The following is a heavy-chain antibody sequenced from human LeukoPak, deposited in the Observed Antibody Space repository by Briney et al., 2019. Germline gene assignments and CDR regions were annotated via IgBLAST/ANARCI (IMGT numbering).Heavy chain of an antibody. CDR3: AREAVTTGAFDI. V-gene: IGHV3-66*01. J-gene: IGHJ3*02. CDR1: GFTVSTNY. Sequence: GGSLRLSCAASGFTVSTNYMTWVCQTPGKGLEWVSVIYSGGSTYYADSVKGRFTISRDNSKNTLYLQMNSLRAEDTAVDYCAREAVTTGAFDIWGQGTMVTVSS. D-gene: IGHD4-17*01. CDR2: IYSGGST.